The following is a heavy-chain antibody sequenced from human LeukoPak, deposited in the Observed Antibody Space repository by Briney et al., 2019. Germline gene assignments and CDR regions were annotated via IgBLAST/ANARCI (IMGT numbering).Heavy chain of an antibody. CDR2: IKSKTDGGTT. Sequence: GGSLRLSCAASGFTFSNAWMSWVRQAPGKGLEWVGRIKSKTDGGTTDYAAPVKGRFTISRDDSKNTLYLQMNSLKTEDTAVYYCTTEGYYYDSSGYYYGTSDYYYYYYMDVWGKGTTVTVSS. V-gene: IGHV3-15*01. J-gene: IGHJ6*03. CDR3: TTEGYYYDSSGYYYGTSDYYYYYYMDV. D-gene: IGHD3-22*01. CDR1: GFTFSNAW.